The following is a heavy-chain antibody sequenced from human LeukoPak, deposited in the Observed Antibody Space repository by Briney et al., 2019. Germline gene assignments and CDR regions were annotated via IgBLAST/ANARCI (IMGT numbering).Heavy chain of an antibody. D-gene: IGHD3-9*01. CDR2: ISGSGQNT. J-gene: IGHJ4*02. V-gene: IGHV3-23*01. Sequence: QPGGSLRLSCAASGFTFTSYGLSWVRQSPGKGLDWVSAISGSGQNTHYADSVKGRFIISKDNSKKTLDLQMNSLRAEDTAVYYCAKLVGHSGILFYFAHWGREFLVPVPS. CDR3: AKLVGHSGILFYFAH. CDR1: GFTFTSYG.